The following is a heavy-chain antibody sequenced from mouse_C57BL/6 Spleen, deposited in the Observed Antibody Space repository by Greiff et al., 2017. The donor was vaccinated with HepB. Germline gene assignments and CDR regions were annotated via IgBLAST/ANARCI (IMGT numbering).Heavy chain of an antibody. CDR2: IDPENGDT. V-gene: IGHV14-4*01. Sequence: EVQLQQSGAELVRPGASVKLSCTASGFNIKDDYMHWVKQRPEQGLEWIGWIDPENGDTEYASKFQGKATITADTSSNTAYLQLSSLTSEDTDVYYCTTPYAMDYWGQGTSVTVSS. CDR3: TTPYAMDY. J-gene: IGHJ4*01. CDR1: GFNIKDDY.